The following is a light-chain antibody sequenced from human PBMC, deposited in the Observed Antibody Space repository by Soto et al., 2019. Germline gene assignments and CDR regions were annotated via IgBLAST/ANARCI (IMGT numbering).Light chain of an antibody. Sequence: EIVLTQSPATLSLSPGERATLSCRASQSVSSYLAWYQQKPGQAPRLLIYDASNRATGIPARFSGSGSGTDFTLTLSSREPEDFAVYYCQQRSNWPPEITFGGGTQVEIK. CDR1: QSVSSY. J-gene: IGKJ4*01. V-gene: IGKV3-11*01. CDR2: DAS. CDR3: QQRSNWPPEIT.